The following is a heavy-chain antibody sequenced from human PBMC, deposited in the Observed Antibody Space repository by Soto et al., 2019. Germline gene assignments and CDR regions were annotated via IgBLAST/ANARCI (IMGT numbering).Heavy chain of an antibody. J-gene: IGHJ5*02. V-gene: IGHV4-30-4*01. D-gene: IGHD1-26*01. CDR3: ARTYSGSDGRFDP. CDR1: GGSISSGDYY. Sequence: SETLSLTCTVSGGSISSGDYYWSWIRQPPGKGLEWIGYIYYIGSTYYNPSLKSRVTISVDTSKNQFSLKLSSVTAADTAVYYCARTYSGSDGRFDPRGQGTLVTVSS. CDR2: IYYIGST.